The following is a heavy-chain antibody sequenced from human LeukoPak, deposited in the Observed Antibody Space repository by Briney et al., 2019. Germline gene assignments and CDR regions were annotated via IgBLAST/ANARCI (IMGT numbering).Heavy chain of an antibody. D-gene: IGHD3-10*01. CDR3: VRSKSGTYSWFDP. J-gene: IGHJ3*01. CDR2: IYYTGNT. Sequence: PSETLSLTCTVSGGSISGYYWSWIRQPPGKGLEWIGFIYYTGNTNYNPSLKSRLTISVDTSNNQFSLKVSSVTAADTAVYYCVRSKSGTYSWFDPWGQGTMVTVSS. CDR1: GGSISGYY. V-gene: IGHV4-59*01.